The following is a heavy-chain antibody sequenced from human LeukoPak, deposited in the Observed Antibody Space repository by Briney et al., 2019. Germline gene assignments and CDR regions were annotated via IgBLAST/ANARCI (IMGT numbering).Heavy chain of an antibody. Sequence: GGSLRLSCAASGFTVSNNYMSWVRQAPGQGLEWVSVIYSGGSTYYADSVKGRFTISRDNSKNTLYLQRNSLRAEDTAVYYCARDRGGVNFDHWGQGTLVTVSS. CDR1: GFTVSNNY. CDR2: IYSGGST. J-gene: IGHJ4*02. D-gene: IGHD3-3*01. CDR3: ARDRGGVNFDH. V-gene: IGHV3-53*01.